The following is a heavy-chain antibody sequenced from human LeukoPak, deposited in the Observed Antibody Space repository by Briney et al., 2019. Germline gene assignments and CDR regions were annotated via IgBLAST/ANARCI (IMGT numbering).Heavy chain of an antibody. J-gene: IGHJ4*02. V-gene: IGHV1-2*02. D-gene: IGHD6-13*01. CDR1: GYTFTGYY. Sequence: ASVKVSCKASGYTFTGYYMHWVRQAPGQGLESMGWINPNSGGTNYAQKFQGRVTMTRDTSISTAYMELSRLRSDDAAVYYCARSIAAAASFDYWGQGTLVTVSS. CDR3: ARSIAAAASFDY. CDR2: INPNSGGT.